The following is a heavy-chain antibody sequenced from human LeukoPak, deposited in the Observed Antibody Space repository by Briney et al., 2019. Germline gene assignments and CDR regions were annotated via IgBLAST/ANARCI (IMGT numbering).Heavy chain of an antibody. CDR3: ARESGTARPRGRWFDP. D-gene: IGHD6-6*01. CDR2: ISGSGGST. Sequence: GGSLRLSCAASGFTFGSYAMSWVRQAPGKGLEWVSAISGSGGSTYYADSVKGRFTISRDNSKNTLYLQMNSLRAEDTAVYYCARESGTARPRGRWFDPWGQGTLVTVSS. V-gene: IGHV3-23*01. CDR1: GFTFGSYA. J-gene: IGHJ5*02.